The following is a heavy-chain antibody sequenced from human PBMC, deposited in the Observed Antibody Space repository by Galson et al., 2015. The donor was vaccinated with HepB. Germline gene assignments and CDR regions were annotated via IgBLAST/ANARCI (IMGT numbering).Heavy chain of an antibody. D-gene: IGHD3-9*01. CDR3: VKDLEVDDTLTGSGGGDY. J-gene: IGHJ4*02. CDR2: ISGSGGST. V-gene: IGHV3-23*01. Sequence: SLRLSCAASGFTFSDYYMTWIRQAPGKGLEWVSSISGSGGSTYYADSVKGRFTISRDNSRNTLYLQMNSLTDEDTAVYYCVKDLEVDDTLTGSGGGDYWGQGTLVTVSS. CDR1: GFTFSDYY.